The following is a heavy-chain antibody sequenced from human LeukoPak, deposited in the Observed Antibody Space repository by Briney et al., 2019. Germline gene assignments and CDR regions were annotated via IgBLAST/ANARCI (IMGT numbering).Heavy chain of an antibody. V-gene: IGHV4-59*01. Sequence: SETLSLTCTVSGGSINSYYWSWIRQPPGKGLEWIGYIYYSGSTNYNPSLKSRVTISVDTSKNQFSLKLSSVTAADTAVYYCARSTRGTVAGPDYWGQGTLVTVSS. D-gene: IGHD6-19*01. CDR3: ARSTRGTVAGPDY. CDR2: IYYSGST. CDR1: GGSINSYY. J-gene: IGHJ4*02.